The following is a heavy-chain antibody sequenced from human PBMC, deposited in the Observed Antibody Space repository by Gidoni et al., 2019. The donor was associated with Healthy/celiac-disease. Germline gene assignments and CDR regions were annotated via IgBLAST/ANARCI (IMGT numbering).Heavy chain of an antibody. D-gene: IGHD6-6*01. CDR3: ARYIAAPAHMSGMDV. V-gene: IGHV4-34*01. J-gene: IGHJ6*02. CDR1: GGSFSGYY. Sequence: QVQLQQWGAGLLKPSETLSLTCAVYGGSFSGYYWSWIRQPPGKGLEWIGEINHSGSTNYNPSLKSRVTISVDTSKNQFSLKLSSVTAADTAVYYCARYIAAPAHMSGMDVWGQGTTVTVSS. CDR2: INHSGST.